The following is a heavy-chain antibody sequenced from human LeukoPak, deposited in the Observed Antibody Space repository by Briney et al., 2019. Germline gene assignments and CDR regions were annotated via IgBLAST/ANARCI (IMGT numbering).Heavy chain of an antibody. D-gene: IGHD3-10*01. CDR2: INHSGST. V-gene: IGHV4-34*01. CDR1: GGSLSGSQ. Sequence: SETLSLTCAVSGGSLSGSQWTWIRQPPGQGLEWIGEINHSGSTNYNPSLKSRVTTSVDTSKNHFSLKLSSVTATDTAVYYCARGGPYGSGTYYTYWFDPWGQGTLVTVSS. J-gene: IGHJ5*02. CDR3: ARGGPYGSGTYYTYWFDP.